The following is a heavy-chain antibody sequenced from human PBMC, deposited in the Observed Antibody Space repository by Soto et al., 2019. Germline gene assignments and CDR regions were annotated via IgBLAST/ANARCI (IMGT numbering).Heavy chain of an antibody. CDR3: ARTFDYYAMDV. CDR1: GYSLDSGYY. V-gene: IGHV4-38-2*01. Sequence: SETLSLTCAVSGYSLDSGYYWAWIRQSPGKGLEWIGSIYHAGSVYYNPSLNGPVALSMDTSKNHFSLKLTSVTAADTAVYYCARTFDYYAMDVWGQGTTVS. J-gene: IGHJ6*02. CDR2: IYHAGSV.